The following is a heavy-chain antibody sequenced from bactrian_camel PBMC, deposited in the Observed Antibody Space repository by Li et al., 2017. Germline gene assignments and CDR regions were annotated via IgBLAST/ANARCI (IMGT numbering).Heavy chain of an antibody. J-gene: IGHJ4*01. D-gene: IGHD6*01. CDR1: GLTFSSHA. CDR3: ATTRRLYGGPGLDYNY. V-gene: IGHV3-2*01. CDR2: IDSRYIT. Sequence: HVQLVESGGGLVQPGGSLKLSCAASGLTFSSHAMSWVRQAPGKGLEWVATIDSRYITYYADSVKGRFVVSRDNARNTAYLQMNSLKSEDTALYYCATTRRLYGGPGLDYNYWGQGTQVTVS.